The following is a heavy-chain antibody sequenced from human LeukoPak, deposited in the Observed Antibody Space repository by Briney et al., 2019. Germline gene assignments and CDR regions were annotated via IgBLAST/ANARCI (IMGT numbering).Heavy chain of an antibody. CDR1: GFTFSSYG. CDR3: AKDEQWLLIFDY. CDR2: IRYDGSNE. V-gene: IGHV3-30*02. Sequence: GGSLRLSCAASGFTFSSYGMHWVRQAPGKGLEWVAFIRYDGSNEYYADSVKGRFTISRDNSKNTLYLQMNSLRAEDTAVYYCAKDEQWLLIFDYWGQGTLVTVSS. J-gene: IGHJ4*02. D-gene: IGHD6-19*01.